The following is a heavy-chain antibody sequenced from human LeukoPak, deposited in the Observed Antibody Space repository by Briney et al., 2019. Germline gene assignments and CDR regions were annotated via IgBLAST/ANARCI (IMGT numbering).Heavy chain of an antibody. CDR2: INHSGST. CDR1: GGSFSGYY. Sequence: SETLSLTCAVYGGSFSGYYWSWIRQPPGKGLEWIGEINHSGSTNYNPSLKSRVTISVDTSKNQFSLKLSSVTAADTAVYYCARGHWVHDYWGQGTLVTVSS. V-gene: IGHV4-34*01. D-gene: IGHD7-27*01. CDR3: ARGHWVHDY. J-gene: IGHJ4*02.